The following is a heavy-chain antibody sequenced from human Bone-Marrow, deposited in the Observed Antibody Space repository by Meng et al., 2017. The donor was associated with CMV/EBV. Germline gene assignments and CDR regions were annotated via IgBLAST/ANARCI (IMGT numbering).Heavy chain of an antibody. J-gene: IGHJ3*02. CDR2: ISYDGSNK. V-gene: IGHV3-30-3*01. D-gene: IGHD4-11*01. CDR3: ARDTVYMGDAFDI. Sequence: GGSLRLSCAPSGFTFSSYAMHWVRQAPGKGLEWVAVISYDGSNKYYADSVKGRFTISRDNSKNTLYLQMNSLRAEDTAVYYCARDTVYMGDAFDIWGQGTMVTVSS. CDR1: GFTFSSYA.